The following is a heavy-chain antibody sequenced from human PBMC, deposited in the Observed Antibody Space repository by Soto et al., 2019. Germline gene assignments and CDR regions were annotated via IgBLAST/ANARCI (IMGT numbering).Heavy chain of an antibody. V-gene: IGHV1-18*01. CDR2: ISAYNGNT. CDR3: ARDGYSSGWWGDAFDI. Sequence: ASVKGSSKASGYSFTSYGIGWVRQAPGRGLEWMGWISAYNGNTNYAQKLQGRVTMTTDTSTSTAYMELRSLRSDDTAVYYCARDGYSSGWWGDAFDIWGQGTMVTVS. D-gene: IGHD6-19*01. CDR1: GYSFTSYG. J-gene: IGHJ3*02.